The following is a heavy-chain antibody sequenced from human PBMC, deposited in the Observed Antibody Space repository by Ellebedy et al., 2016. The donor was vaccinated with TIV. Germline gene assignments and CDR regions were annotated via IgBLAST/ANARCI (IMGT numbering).Heavy chain of an antibody. CDR3: ARAGVVVASTQAGDY. Sequence: GGSLRLXXAASGFNFSTYTMNWVRQAPGKGLQWVASISGRSSYIFYADSLKGRFTISRDGAKNSLYLQMKGLRAEDTAVYYGARAGVVVASTQAGDYWGQGTLVTVSS. J-gene: IGHJ4*02. CDR2: ISGRSSYI. CDR1: GFNFSTYT. V-gene: IGHV3-21*01. D-gene: IGHD2-15*01.